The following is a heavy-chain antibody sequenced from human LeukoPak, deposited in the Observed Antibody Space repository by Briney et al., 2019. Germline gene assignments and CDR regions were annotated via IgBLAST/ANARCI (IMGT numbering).Heavy chain of an antibody. V-gene: IGHV3-30*02. CDR3: AKEGADMDV. CDR1: GLTFNSYV. CDR2: INYGNNDK. Sequence: GGSLRLSCTASGLTFNSYVMHWVRQAPGKGLEWVAFINYGNNDKFYADSVKGRFTISRDTLENTLYLQMNSLRAEDTAVYYCAKEGADMDVWGKGTTVTVSS. J-gene: IGHJ6*03.